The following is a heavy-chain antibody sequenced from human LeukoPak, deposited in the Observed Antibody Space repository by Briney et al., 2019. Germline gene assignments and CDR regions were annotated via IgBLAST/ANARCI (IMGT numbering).Heavy chain of an antibody. CDR2: IRYDGSNK. CDR3: AKPGGMNWFDP. V-gene: IGHV3-30*02. CDR1: GFTFSSYG. D-gene: IGHD3-16*01. J-gene: IGHJ5*02. Sequence: GGSLRLSCAASGFTFSSYGMHWVRQAPGKGLEWVAFIRYDGSNKYYAGSVKGRFTISRDNSKNTLYLQMNSLRSEDTAVYYCAKPGGMNWFDPWGQGTLVTVSS.